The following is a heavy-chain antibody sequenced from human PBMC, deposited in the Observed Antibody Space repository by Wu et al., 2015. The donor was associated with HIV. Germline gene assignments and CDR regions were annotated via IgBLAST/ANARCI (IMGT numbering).Heavy chain of an antibody. CDR2: IIPIIDTA. V-gene: IGHV1-69*05. Sequence: QVQLVQSGAEVKKPGSSVKVSCKASGGTFNSYAITWVRQAPGQGLEWMGGIIPIIDTATYAKQFQDRVTITTDESTTTAYMEVSSLRSEDMAVYFCTRSRFAGSSDTWYSFDKWGQGTLVTVSS. CDR3: TRSRFAGSSDTWYSFDK. J-gene: IGHJ4*02. CDR1: GGTFNSYA. D-gene: IGHD6-13*01.